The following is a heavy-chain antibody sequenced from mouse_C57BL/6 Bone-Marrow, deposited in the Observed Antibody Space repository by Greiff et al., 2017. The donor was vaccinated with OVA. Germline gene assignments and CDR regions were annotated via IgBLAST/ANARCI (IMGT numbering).Heavy chain of an antibody. V-gene: IGHV1-76*01. CDR1: GYTFTDYY. Sequence: QVQLQQSGAELVRPGASVKLSCKASGYTFTDYYINWVKQRPGQGLEWIAKIYPGSGNTYYNEKFKGKATLTAEKSSSTAYMQLSSLTSEDSAVYFGARWRGNDAMDDWGQGTSVTVSS. CDR3: ARWRGNDAMDD. D-gene: IGHD2-1*01. J-gene: IGHJ4*01. CDR2: IYPGSGNT.